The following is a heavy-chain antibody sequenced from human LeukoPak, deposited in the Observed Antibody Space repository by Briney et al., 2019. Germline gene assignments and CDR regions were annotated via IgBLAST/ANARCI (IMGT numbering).Heavy chain of an antibody. CDR2: ISSSSSYA. Sequence: GGSLRLSCAASGFTFSDYYMSWIRQAPGKGLEWVSYISSSSSYAKYADSVKGRFTISRDNAKNSLYLQMNSLRAEDTAVYYCARCGSSWEHDPGGQGTLVTVSS. CDR3: ARCGSSWEHDP. CDR1: GFTFSDYY. D-gene: IGHD6-13*01. V-gene: IGHV3-11*03. J-gene: IGHJ5*02.